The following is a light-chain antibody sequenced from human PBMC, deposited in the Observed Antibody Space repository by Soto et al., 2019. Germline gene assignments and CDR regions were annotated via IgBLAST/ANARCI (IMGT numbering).Light chain of an antibody. CDR3: QQYNTYPLT. CDR1: QSISNW. V-gene: IGKV1-5*03. Sequence: IDIAHSSSTLPASVGDRVTITCRASQSISNWLAWYQQKPGKAPNLLIYKASSLESGVPSRFSGSGSGTEFTLTISSLQTDDFATYYCQQYNTYPLTFGGGTKVDIK. J-gene: IGKJ4*01. CDR2: KAS.